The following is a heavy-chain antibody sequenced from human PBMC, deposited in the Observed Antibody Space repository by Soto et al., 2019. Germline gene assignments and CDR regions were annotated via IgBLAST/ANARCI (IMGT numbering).Heavy chain of an antibody. CDR2: IKSKTDGGTT. CDR3: AKDLRGVRGVTNYGMDV. CDR1: GFTFSNAW. Sequence: GSLRLSCAASGFTFSNAWMNWVRQAPGKGLEWVGRIKSKTDGGTTDYAAPVKGRFTISRDDSKNTLYLQMNSLRAEDTAVYYCAKDLRGVRGVTNYGMDVWGQGTTVTVSS. D-gene: IGHD3-10*01. J-gene: IGHJ6*02. V-gene: IGHV3-15*07.